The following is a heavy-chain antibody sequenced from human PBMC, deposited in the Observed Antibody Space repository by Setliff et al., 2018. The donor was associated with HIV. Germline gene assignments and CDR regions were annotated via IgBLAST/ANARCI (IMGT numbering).Heavy chain of an antibody. V-gene: IGHV5-51*01. CDR1: GFNFLAHW. Sequence: GESLKISCQCSGFNFLAHWIGWVRQVPEKGLEWMGIVHPGDSDTRYNPSFEGQVTVSADKTITTAYLQLTSLKASDTAMYFCARLPYYVSGGVFDHWGKGTLVTVSS. CDR3: ARLPYYVSGGVFDH. CDR2: VHPGDSDT. D-gene: IGHD3-10*01. J-gene: IGHJ4*02.